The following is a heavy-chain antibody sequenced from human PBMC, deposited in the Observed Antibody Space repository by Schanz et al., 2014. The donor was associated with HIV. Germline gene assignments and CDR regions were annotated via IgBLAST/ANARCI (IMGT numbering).Heavy chain of an antibody. J-gene: IGHJ4*02. CDR3: ARERIQLWSTGTYYFDY. Sequence: EVQLVESGGGLEQPGGSLRLSCEASGFTLSSYSMNWVRQAPGKGLEWISYISGSSSTIYYAGSVKGRFTISRDNAKNSLFLQMNSLRAEDTAMYYCARERIQLWSTGTYYFDYWGQGNLLTVSS. D-gene: IGHD5-18*01. CDR1: GFTLSSYS. CDR2: ISGSSSTI. V-gene: IGHV3-48*04.